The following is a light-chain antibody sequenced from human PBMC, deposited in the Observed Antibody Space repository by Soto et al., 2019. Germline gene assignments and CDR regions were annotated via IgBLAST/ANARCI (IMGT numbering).Light chain of an antibody. CDR3: QQSYNTPALT. J-gene: IGKJ4*01. V-gene: IGKV1-39*01. Sequence: DIQMTQPPSSLSASVGDRVTITCRASQSISSYLNWYQQKPRKAPKLLIYAASHLQSGVPSRFRGSGSGTDFTLTISSLQIEDFATYYCQQSYNTPALTFGGGTKVEIK. CDR2: AAS. CDR1: QSISSY.